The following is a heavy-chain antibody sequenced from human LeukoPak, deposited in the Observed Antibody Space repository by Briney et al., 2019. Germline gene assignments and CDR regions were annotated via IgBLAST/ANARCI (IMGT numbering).Heavy chain of an antibody. J-gene: IGHJ4*02. Sequence: YWIGWVRQMPGKGLEWIGCINYSGSTYYNPSLKSRVTISVDTFKNQFSLKLSSVTAADTAVYYCARGISEWELLHYWGQGTLVTVSS. V-gene: IGHV4-30-4*08. D-gene: IGHD1-26*01. CDR1: Y. CDR3: ARGISEWELLHY. CDR2: INYSGST.